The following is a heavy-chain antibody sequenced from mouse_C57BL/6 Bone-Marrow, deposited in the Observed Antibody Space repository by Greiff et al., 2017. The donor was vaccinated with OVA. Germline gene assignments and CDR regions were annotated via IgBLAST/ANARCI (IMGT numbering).Heavy chain of an antibody. J-gene: IGHJ1*03. CDR2: INPNNGGT. CDR3: ARSAYDYDRYFDV. CDR1: GYTFTDYN. D-gene: IGHD2-4*01. V-gene: IGHV1-18*01. Sequence: VQLKESGPELVKPGASVKIPCKASGYTFTDYNMDWVKQSHGKSLEWIGDINPNNGGTIYNQKFKGKATLTVDKSSSTAYMERRSLTSEDTAVYYCARSAYDYDRYFDVWGTGTTVTVSS.